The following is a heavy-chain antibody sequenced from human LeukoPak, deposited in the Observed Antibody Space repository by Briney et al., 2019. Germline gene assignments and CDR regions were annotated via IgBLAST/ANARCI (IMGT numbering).Heavy chain of an antibody. Sequence: PGRSLRLSCAASGFTFDDYAMHWVRQAPGKGLEWVSGISCNSGSIGYADSVKGRFSISRANAKNSLDLQMNSLRVEDTAVYYCAKGTGYSSGWFTYWGQGTLVTVSS. V-gene: IGHV3-9*01. CDR2: ISCNSGSI. D-gene: IGHD6-19*01. J-gene: IGHJ4*02. CDR1: GFTFDDYA. CDR3: AKGTGYSSGWFTY.